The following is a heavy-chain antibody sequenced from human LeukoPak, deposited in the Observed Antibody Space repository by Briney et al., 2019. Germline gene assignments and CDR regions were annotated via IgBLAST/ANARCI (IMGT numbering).Heavy chain of an antibody. CDR3: ARGFIGRDSSGWYVRGYYFDY. Sequence: PGRSLRLSWAASGFTVSSNYMSWVRPAPGKGLAWVSVIYSGGSTYYADSVKGRFTISRDNSKNTLYLQMNSLRAEDTAVYYCARGFIGRDSSGWYVRGYYFDYWGQGTLVTVSS. V-gene: IGHV3-66*01. D-gene: IGHD6-19*01. CDR2: IYSGGST. J-gene: IGHJ4*02. CDR1: GFTVSSNY.